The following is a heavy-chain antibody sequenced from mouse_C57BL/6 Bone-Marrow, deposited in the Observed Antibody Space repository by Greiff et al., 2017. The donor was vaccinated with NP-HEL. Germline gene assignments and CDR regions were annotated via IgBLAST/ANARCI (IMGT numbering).Heavy chain of an antibody. D-gene: IGHD1-1*01. Sequence: EVKVVESGGGLVKPGGSLKLSCAASGFTFSSYTMSWVRQTPEKRLEWVATIGGGGGNTYYPDSVKGRFTISRDNAKNTLYLQMSSLRSEDTALYYCARRNYYGSAWFAYWGQGTLVTVSA. CDR2: IGGGGGNT. CDR3: ARRNYYGSAWFAY. V-gene: IGHV5-9*01. CDR1: GFTFSSYT. J-gene: IGHJ3*01.